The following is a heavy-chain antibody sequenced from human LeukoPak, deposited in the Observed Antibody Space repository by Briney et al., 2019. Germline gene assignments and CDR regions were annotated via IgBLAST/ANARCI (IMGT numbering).Heavy chain of an antibody. J-gene: IGHJ4*02. V-gene: IGHV3-64*01. CDR2: ISYNGGSI. CDR3: PRRALHAGGYRGYHSDY. Sequence: GGSLRLSCATAGFTFSAFSMYWVRQAPGKGIEYVAGISYNGGSIEYSNSVKGRFTISRDESKNTLSLQMGSLRADDMAVYYCPRRALHAGGYRGYHSDYWGQGTLVTVSS. CDR1: GFTFSAFS. D-gene: IGHD5-12*01.